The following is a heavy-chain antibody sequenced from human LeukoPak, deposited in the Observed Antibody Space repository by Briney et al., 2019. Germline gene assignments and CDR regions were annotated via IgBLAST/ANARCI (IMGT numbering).Heavy chain of an antibody. CDR2: IYTSGST. D-gene: IGHD3-22*01. CDR1: GGSISSYY. Sequence: PSETLSLTCTVSGGSISSYYWSWIRQPAGKGLEWIGRIYTSGSTNYNPSLKSRVTMSVDTSKNQFSLKLSSVTAADTAVYYCARDPLYYYDSSGFDYWGQEPWSPSPQ. CDR3: ARDPLYYYDSSGFDY. V-gene: IGHV4-4*07. J-gene: IGHJ4*01.